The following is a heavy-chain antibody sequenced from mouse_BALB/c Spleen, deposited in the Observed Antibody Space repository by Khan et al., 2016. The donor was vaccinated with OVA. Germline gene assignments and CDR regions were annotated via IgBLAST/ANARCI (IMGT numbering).Heavy chain of an antibody. CDR2: IDPFSGGT. V-gene: IGHV1S135*01. CDR3: TRHGYVAWFTY. J-gene: IGHJ3*01. CDR1: GYSFTTYY. Sequence: VQLQQPGPELMKPGTSVKISCKASGYSFTTYYIHWVMQSHETSLEWIGYIDPFSGGTTYNQKFKGKATLTVDKSSSPAYIHLSNLTSEDAAVYYCTRHGYVAWFTYWGQGTLVTVSA. D-gene: IGHD2-2*01.